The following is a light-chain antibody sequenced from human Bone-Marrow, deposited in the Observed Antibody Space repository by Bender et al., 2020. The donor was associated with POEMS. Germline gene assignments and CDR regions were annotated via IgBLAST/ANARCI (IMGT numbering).Light chain of an antibody. V-gene: IGLV1-44*01. Sequence: QSVLTQPPSASGTPGQRVTISCSGSSSNIVTNPVNWYQHLPGTAPKVLIYNTNQRPSGVPDRFSGSKSGTSASLAISALQSEDEGDYYCATWHDSLNGWVFGGGTKLAVL. CDR3: ATWHDSLNGWV. CDR1: SSNIVTNP. J-gene: IGLJ3*02. CDR2: NTN.